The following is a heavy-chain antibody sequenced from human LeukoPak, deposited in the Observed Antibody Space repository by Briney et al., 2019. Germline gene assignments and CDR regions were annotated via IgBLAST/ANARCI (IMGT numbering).Heavy chain of an antibody. V-gene: IGHV4-38-2*02. CDR2: IYRRGST. CDR3: ARGAGSPYYFDY. J-gene: IGHJ4*02. D-gene: IGHD3-10*01. Sequence: PSETLSLTCTVSGHSISSGYYWGWIRQSPGKGLEWIGNIYRRGSTHYNPSLKSRVTISMDTSKNQFSLKLSSVTAADTAVYYCARGAGSPYYFDYWGQGTLVTVSS. CDR1: GHSISSGYY.